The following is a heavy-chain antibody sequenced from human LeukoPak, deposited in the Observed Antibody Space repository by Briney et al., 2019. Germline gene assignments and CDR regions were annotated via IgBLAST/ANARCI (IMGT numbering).Heavy chain of an antibody. V-gene: IGHV3-11*01. CDR1: GFTFSDYY. CDR3: AKARGLPPYYYYMDV. Sequence: PGGSLRLSCAASGFTFSDYYMSWIRQAPGKGLEWVSYISGSGTTIYYADSVKGRFTISRDNSKNSLYLQMNSLRAEDTALYYCAKARGLPPYYYYMDVWGKGTTVTVSS. CDR2: ISGSGTTI. J-gene: IGHJ6*03.